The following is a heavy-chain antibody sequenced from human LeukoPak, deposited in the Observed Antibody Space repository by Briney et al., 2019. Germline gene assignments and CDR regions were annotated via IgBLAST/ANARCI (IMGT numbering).Heavy chain of an antibody. J-gene: IGHJ4*02. Sequence: PGGSLRLSCAASGFTFSSYAMSWVRQAPGKGLEWVSDISGSGGRTYYPDSVKGRFTISRDNSKNTLSLQMNGLRDEKTAVYYCAKYGCESRFEVSFDYWGQGTLVTVSS. CDR2: ISGSGGRT. V-gene: IGHV3-23*01. D-gene: IGHD2-15*01. CDR3: AKYGCESRFEVSFDY. CDR1: GFTFSSYA.